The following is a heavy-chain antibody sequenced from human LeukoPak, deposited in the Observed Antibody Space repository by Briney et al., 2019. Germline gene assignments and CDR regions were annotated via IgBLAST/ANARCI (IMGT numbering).Heavy chain of an antibody. CDR2: INPNSGGT. V-gene: IGHV1-2*02. D-gene: IGHD3-9*01. CDR1: GYTFTGYY. J-gene: IGHJ4*02. CDR3: ARAAYDILDY. Sequence: ASVKVSCMASGYTFTGYYVHWVRQAPGRELAWMGWINPNSGGTNYAQKFQGRVTMTRDTSISTAYMELSRLRSDDTAVYYCARAAYDILDYWGQGTLVTVSS.